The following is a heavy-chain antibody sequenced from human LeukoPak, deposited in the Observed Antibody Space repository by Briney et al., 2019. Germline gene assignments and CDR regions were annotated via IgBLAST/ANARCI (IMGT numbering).Heavy chain of an antibody. D-gene: IGHD3-10*01. CDR2: INPNSGGT. CDR1: GYTFTGYY. CDR3: ARESGSGTMSFDP. J-gene: IGHJ5*02. Sequence: ASVKVSCKASGYTFTGYYMHWVRQAPGQGLEWMGWINPNSGGTNYAQKFQGRVTMTRDTSISTAYMELSRLRSDDTAVYYCARESGSGTMSFDPWGQGTLVTVSS. V-gene: IGHV1-2*02.